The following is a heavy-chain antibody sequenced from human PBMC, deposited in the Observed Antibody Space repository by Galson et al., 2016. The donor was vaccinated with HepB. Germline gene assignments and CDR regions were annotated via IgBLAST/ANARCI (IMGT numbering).Heavy chain of an antibody. CDR1: GLTFDDSA. J-gene: IGHJ3*02. CDR2: ISGDGGST. D-gene: IGHD6-6*01. Sequence: SLRLSCAASGLTFDDSAMHWVRQAPGERPEWVSLISGDGGSTHYADSVRGRFTISRDNSKNSLYLEMHSLRTADTAFYYFSKDIPTQAARQAFHIWGQGTLVIVSS. CDR3: SKDIPTQAARQAFHI. V-gene: IGHV3-43*02.